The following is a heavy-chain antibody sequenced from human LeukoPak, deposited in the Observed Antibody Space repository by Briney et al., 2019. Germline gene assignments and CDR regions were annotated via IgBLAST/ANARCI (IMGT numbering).Heavy chain of an antibody. CDR1: GYTFTGYY. Sequence: ASVKVSCKASGYTFTGYYMHWVRQAPGQGLEWMGWINPNSGGTNYAQKFQGRVTMTRDTSISTAYMDMSGLRSDDTAVYYCASFGGNSLRAFDIWGQGTMVTVSS. V-gene: IGHV1-2*02. CDR3: ASFGGNSLRAFDI. D-gene: IGHD4-23*01. CDR2: INPNSGGT. J-gene: IGHJ3*02.